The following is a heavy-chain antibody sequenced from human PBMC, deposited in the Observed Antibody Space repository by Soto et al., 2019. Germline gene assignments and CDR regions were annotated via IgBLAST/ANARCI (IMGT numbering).Heavy chain of an antibody. V-gene: IGHV3-30*18. D-gene: IGHD1-26*01. CDR2: ISYDGSHD. Sequence: QVQLVESGGGVVQPGGSLRLSCAASGFSFSNFGLHWVRQAPGKGPEWVAVISYDGSHDLHAASVKGRFTISGDNSKNTLYLQLNSLRAEDTAMYYCAKDLGPHRGSFPDYWGLGTLVTVSS. J-gene: IGHJ4*02. CDR3: AKDLGPHRGSFPDY. CDR1: GFSFSNFG.